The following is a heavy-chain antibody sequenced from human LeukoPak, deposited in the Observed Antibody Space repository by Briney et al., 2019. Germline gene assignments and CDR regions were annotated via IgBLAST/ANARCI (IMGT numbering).Heavy chain of an antibody. CDR1: TFTLRGYE. CDR2: ISSDGSNR. CDR3: ARDDVYPNP. V-gene: IGHV3-30*03. D-gene: IGHD2-2*02. J-gene: IGHJ5*02. Sequence: GGSLRLSCAASTFTLRGYEMHWVRQAPGKGLEWVAVISSDGSNRNYAGSVKGRFTISRDNAKNSLYLQMNSLRAEDTAVYYCARDDVYPNPWGQGTLVTVSS.